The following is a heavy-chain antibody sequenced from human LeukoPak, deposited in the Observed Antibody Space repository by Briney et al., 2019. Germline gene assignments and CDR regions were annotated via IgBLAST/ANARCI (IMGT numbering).Heavy chain of an antibody. CDR3: ARDGANYYGSGSYYNVY. V-gene: IGHV3-21*01. Sequence: GGSLRLSCAASGFTFSSYSMNWVRQAPGKGLEWVSSISSSSSYIYYADSVKGRFTISRDNAKNSLYLQMNSLRAEDTAVYYCARDGANYYGSGSYYNVYWGQGTLVTVPS. CDR1: GFTFSSYS. D-gene: IGHD3-10*01. J-gene: IGHJ4*02. CDR2: ISSSSSYI.